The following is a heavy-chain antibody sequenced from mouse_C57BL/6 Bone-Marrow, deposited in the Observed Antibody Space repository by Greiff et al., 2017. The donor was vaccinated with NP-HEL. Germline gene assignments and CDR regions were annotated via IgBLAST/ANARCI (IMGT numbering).Heavy chain of an antibody. CDR3: AGGGPYDGYYGFDY. CDR1: GYTFTSYW. Sequence: QVQLQQPGAELVRPGSSVKLSCKASGYTFTSYWMDWVKQRPGQGLEWIGNIYPSDSETHYNQKFKDKATLTVDKSSSTAYMQLSSLTSEDSAVYYCAGGGPYDGYYGFDYWGQGTTLTVSS. D-gene: IGHD2-3*01. V-gene: IGHV1-61*01. J-gene: IGHJ2*01. CDR2: IYPSDSET.